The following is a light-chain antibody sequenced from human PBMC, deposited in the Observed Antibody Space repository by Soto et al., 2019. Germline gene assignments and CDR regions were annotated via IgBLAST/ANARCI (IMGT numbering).Light chain of an antibody. Sequence: QSVLTQPHSVSGSPGQSVTISCTGTSSDVGAYNYVSWYQQHPGKAPKLMIYDVTNRPSGVPDRFSGSKSGNTASLTISGLQAEDEADYYCCSYAGSYTYFVFGTGTKLTVL. CDR2: DVT. CDR3: CSYAGSYTYFV. V-gene: IGLV2-11*01. J-gene: IGLJ1*01. CDR1: SSDVGAYNY.